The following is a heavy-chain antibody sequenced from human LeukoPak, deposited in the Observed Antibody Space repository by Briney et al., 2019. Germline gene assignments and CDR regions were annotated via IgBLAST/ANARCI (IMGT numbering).Heavy chain of an antibody. J-gene: IGHJ4*02. CDR1: GFTFSSYG. CDR3: AKGVAGIAVAGTPHDY. V-gene: IGHV3-30*18. Sequence: GGSLRLSCAASGFTFSSYGMHWVRQAPGKGLEWVAVISYDGSNKYYADSVKGRFTISRDNSKNTLYLQINSLRAEDTAVYYCAKGVAGIAVAGTPHDYWGQGTLVTVSS. CDR2: ISYDGSNK. D-gene: IGHD6-19*01.